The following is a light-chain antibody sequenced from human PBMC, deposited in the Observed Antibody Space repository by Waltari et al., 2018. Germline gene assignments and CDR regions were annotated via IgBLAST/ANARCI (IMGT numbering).Light chain of an antibody. CDR2: GNT. J-gene: IGLJ2*01. CDR3: QSYDNSPYVI. CDR1: SSNTGAGYD. Sequence: QSVLTQPPPVPGAPGQRVTTSCTGSSSNTGAGYDVHWYQQLPGTAPKLPIYGNTNRPSGVPDRFSGSKSGTSASLAITGLQAEDEADYYCQSYDNSPYVIFGGGTKLTVL. V-gene: IGLV1-40*01.